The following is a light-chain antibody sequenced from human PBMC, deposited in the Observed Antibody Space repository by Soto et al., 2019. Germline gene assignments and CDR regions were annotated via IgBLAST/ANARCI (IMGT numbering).Light chain of an antibody. J-gene: IGLJ2*01. CDR3: QSAHSTGKHVI. CDR1: ALPNQY. CDR2: KDS. V-gene: IGLV3-25*02. Sequence: SYELTQPPSVSGSPGQTARITCSGDALPNQYGYWYQQKPGQAPVLVIYKDSERPSGIPERVSGSSSRTTVTLTISGVQSEDEAHYSCQSAHSTGKHVIFGGGTKLPVL.